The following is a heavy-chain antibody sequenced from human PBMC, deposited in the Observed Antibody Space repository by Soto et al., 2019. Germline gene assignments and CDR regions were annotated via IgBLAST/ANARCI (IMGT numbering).Heavy chain of an antibody. D-gene: IGHD6-13*01. J-gene: IGHJ4*02. V-gene: IGHV3-23*01. CDR2: ISAST. Sequence: EMQLLESGGGLVQAGGSLRLSCEASGFTVSSYALNWVRQAPAKGLEWVSGISASTYYADSVKGRFTISRDTSKNTLYLHMNSLRAEDTAIYCCALLMYSTRWYYFDYWGQGTLVTVSS. CDR1: GFTVSSYA. CDR3: ALLMYSTRWYYFDY.